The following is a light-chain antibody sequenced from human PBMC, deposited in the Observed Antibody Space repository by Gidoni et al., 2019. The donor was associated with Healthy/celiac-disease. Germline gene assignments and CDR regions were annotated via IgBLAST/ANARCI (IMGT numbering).Light chain of an antibody. Sequence: AIRMTHSPSSFSASTGDRVTITCRASQGISSYLAWYQQKPGKALKLLIYAASTLQSGVPSRFSGSGSGTDFTLTISCLQSEDFATYYCQQYYSYPLTFGGGTKVEIK. V-gene: IGKV1-8*01. CDR2: AAS. J-gene: IGKJ4*01. CDR1: QGISSY. CDR3: QQYYSYPLT.